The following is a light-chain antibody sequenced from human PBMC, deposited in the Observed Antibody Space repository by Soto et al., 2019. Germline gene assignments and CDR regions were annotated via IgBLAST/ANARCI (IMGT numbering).Light chain of an antibody. CDR2: GAS. CDR3: QQYGSSPT. J-gene: IGKJ4*01. CDR1: QSVSSSY. V-gene: IGKV3-20*01. Sequence: EIVLTQSPGTLSLSPGERATLSCRASQSVSSSYLAWYQQKPGQAPRLLIYGASSRATGIPDRFSGSGSGTDFTLTNSRLEPEDFEVYYCQQYGSSPTFGGGTKVDIK.